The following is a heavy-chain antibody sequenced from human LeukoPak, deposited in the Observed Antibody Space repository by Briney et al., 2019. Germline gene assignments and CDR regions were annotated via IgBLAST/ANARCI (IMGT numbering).Heavy chain of an antibody. CDR2: ISSNGGST. CDR1: EFTFSSYA. D-gene: IGHD3-22*01. CDR3: ARGDYYDSSGYSPFDY. Sequence: GGSLRLSCAASEFTFSSYAMHWVRQAPGKGLEHVSGISSNGGSTYYANSVKGRFTISRDNSKNTLDLQMGSLRAEDMAVYYCARGDYYDSSGYSPFDYWGHGTLVTVSS. V-gene: IGHV3-64*01. J-gene: IGHJ4*01.